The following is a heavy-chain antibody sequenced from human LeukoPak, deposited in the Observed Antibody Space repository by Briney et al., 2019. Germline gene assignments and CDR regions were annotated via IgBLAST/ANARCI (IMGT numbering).Heavy chain of an antibody. CDR2: IKEDGSEE. V-gene: IGHV3-7*05. CDR1: GFTFRSYW. J-gene: IGHJ4*02. CDR3: AKDPVVTPVH. Sequence: PGGSLRLSCDTSGFTFRSYWMSWVRQAPGKGLEWVGNIKEDGSEETYADSVEGRFTISRDNSKNTLYLQMNSLTAEDTAVYYCAKDPVVTPVHWGQGTVVTVPS. D-gene: IGHD2-21*02.